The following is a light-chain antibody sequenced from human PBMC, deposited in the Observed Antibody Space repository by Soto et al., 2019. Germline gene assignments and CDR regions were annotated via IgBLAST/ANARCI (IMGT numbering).Light chain of an antibody. CDR3: SAYAGSSALYV. Sequence: SAPTQHPSASGSRGRSVTISCTGTASDVVVYNYVSWYQQHPGKAPQLMIYEVTERPSGVPDRFSGSKSGNTASLTVSGLQAEDEADDYGSAYAGSSALYVFGTGTKVAVL. V-gene: IGLV2-8*01. CDR1: ASDVVVYNY. J-gene: IGLJ1*01. CDR2: EVT.